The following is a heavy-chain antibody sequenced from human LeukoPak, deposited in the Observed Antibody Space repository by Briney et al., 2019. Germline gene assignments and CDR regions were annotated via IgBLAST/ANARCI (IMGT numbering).Heavy chain of an antibody. CDR3: ARESHYDSLYYGMDV. V-gene: IGHV3-21*01. J-gene: IGHJ6*02. D-gene: IGHD3-22*01. Sequence: GGSLRLSCAASGFTLSSYSMNWVRQAPGMGLEWVSSISSSSSYIYYADSVKGRFTISRDNAKNSLYLQMNSLRAEDTAVYYCARESHYDSLYYGMDVWGQGTTVTVSS. CDR2: ISSSSSYI. CDR1: GFTLSSYS.